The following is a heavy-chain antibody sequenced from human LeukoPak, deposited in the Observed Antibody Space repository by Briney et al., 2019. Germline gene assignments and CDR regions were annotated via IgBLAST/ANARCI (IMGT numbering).Heavy chain of an antibody. V-gene: IGHV4-39*07. D-gene: IGHD3-10*01. CDR1: GGSISSSSYY. CDR3: ASYPSHMESGADAFDI. J-gene: IGHJ3*02. CDR2: IYYSGTT. Sequence: PSETLSLTCTVSGGSISSSSYYWGWIRQPPGKGLEWIGSIYYSGTTYYNPSLKSRVTISVDTSKNQFSLKLSSVTAADTAVYYCASYPSHMESGADAFDIWGQGTMVTVSS.